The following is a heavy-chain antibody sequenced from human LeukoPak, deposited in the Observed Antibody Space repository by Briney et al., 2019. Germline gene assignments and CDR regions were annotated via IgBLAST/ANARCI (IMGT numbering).Heavy chain of an antibody. CDR1: GFIFSDSG. CDR3: ARGHTLSAFDY. Sequence: GGSLRLSCGASGFIFSDSGMNWVRQAPGKGLEWVSFISSSSSYIYFADSMRGRFTISRDNAKHLVYLQMNSLRAEDTGVYYCARGHTLSAFDYWGQGTLVTVSS. J-gene: IGHJ4*02. D-gene: IGHD1-26*01. CDR2: ISSSSSYI. V-gene: IGHV3-21*01.